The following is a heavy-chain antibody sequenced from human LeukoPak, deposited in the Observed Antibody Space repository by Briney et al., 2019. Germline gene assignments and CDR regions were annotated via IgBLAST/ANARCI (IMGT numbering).Heavy chain of an antibody. CDR1: GFTFSSYE. Sequence: GGSLRLSCAASGFTFSSYEMNWVRQAPAKGLEWVSYISSSGSTIYYADSVKGRFTISRDNAKDSLYLQMNSLRAEDTAVYYCASDVPAYCGGDCPNPYWGQGTLVTVSS. CDR3: ASDVPAYCGGDCPNPY. V-gene: IGHV3-48*03. D-gene: IGHD2-21*02. J-gene: IGHJ4*02. CDR2: ISSSGSTI.